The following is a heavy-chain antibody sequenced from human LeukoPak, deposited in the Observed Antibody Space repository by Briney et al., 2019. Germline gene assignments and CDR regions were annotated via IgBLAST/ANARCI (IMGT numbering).Heavy chain of an antibody. D-gene: IGHD6-19*01. Sequence: GGSLRLSCAASGFTFSSYGMHWVRQAPGKGLEYVAVISYDGSNKYYTDSVKGRFTISRDNSKNTLYLQMNSLRAEDTAVYYCAKAIAVAGPIDYWGQGTLVTVSS. V-gene: IGHV3-30*18. CDR3: AKAIAVAGPIDY. CDR2: ISYDGSNK. J-gene: IGHJ4*02. CDR1: GFTFSSYG.